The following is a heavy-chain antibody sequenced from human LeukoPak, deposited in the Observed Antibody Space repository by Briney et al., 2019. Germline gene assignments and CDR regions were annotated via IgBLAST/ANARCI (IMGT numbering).Heavy chain of an antibody. J-gene: IGHJ4*02. V-gene: IGHV1-69*04. Sequence: VASVKVSCKASGGTFNSYAISWVRQAPGQGLEWMGRIIPILGIANYAQKFQGRVTITADKSTSTAYMELSSLRSEDTAVYYCAGAYYGSGETLDYWGQGTLVTVSS. CDR2: IIPILGIA. D-gene: IGHD3-10*01. CDR3: AGAYYGSGETLDY. CDR1: GGTFNSYA.